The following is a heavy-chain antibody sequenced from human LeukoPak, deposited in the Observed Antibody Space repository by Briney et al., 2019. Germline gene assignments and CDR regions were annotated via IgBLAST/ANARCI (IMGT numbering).Heavy chain of an antibody. V-gene: IGHV5-51*01. CDR2: IYPGDSDT. J-gene: IGHJ1*01. Sequence: GESLKISCKGSGYSFTSYWIGWVRQMPGKGLEWMGIIYPGDSDTRYSPSFQGQVTISADKSISTAYLQWSSLKASDTAMYYCARSSGEYGGSSVWAEYFQHWGQGTLVTVSS. D-gene: IGHD4-23*01. CDR3: ARSSGEYGGSSVWAEYFQH. CDR1: GYSFTSYW.